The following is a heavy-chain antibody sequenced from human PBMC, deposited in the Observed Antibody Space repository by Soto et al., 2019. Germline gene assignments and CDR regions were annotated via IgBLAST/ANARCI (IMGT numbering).Heavy chain of an antibody. J-gene: IGHJ6*02. CDR1: GASITSGGSY. Sequence: SETLSLTCSVSGASITSGGSYWTWIRQHPGKGLEWIGNILYSEKNYYNPSLKSRVTISLDTSKNQFSLKVNSVTAADTAVYYCVRDRGTTLRMDVGGQETTVTV. D-gene: IGHD3-10*01. CDR3: VRDRGTTLRMDV. V-gene: IGHV4-31*03. CDR2: ILYSEKN.